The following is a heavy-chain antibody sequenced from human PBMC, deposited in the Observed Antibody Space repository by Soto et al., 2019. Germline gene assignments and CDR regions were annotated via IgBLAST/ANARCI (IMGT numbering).Heavy chain of an antibody. CDR2: ISSSSSYI. J-gene: IGHJ4*02. V-gene: IGHV3-21*01. D-gene: IGHD5-18*01. CDR3: AREQGPYSYGQFDY. CDR1: GFTFSSYS. Sequence: PWGSLRLSCAVSGFTFSSYSMNWVRQAPGQGLEWVSSISSSSSYIYYADSVKGRFTISRDNAKNSLYLQMNSLRAEDTAVYYCAREQGPYSYGQFDYWGQGTLVTVSS.